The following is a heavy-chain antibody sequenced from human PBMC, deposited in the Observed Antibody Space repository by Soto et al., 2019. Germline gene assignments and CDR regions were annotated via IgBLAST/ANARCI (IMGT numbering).Heavy chain of an antibody. CDR1: GGSISSSSYY. CDR3: ARLTPERITMIGSPDY. Sequence: QLQLQESGPGLVKPSETLSLTCTVSGGSISSSSYYWGWIRQPPGKGLEWIGSIYYSGSTYYNPSLKSRVTISVDTSKNQFSLKLSSVTAADTAVYYCARLTPERITMIGSPDYWGQGTLVTVSS. CDR2: IYYSGST. D-gene: IGHD3-22*01. J-gene: IGHJ4*02. V-gene: IGHV4-39*01.